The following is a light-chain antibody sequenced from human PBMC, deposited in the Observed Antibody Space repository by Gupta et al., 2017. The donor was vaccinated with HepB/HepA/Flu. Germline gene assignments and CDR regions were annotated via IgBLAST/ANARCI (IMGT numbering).Light chain of an antibody. Sequence: DIQMTQSPSSLSASVGDRVTITCQASQDIRKYLNWYHQKPGKAPKLLIYDASNLERGVPSRFSGSGFGTDFTFTISSLQPEDIATYYCQQDDNIPLTFGGGTKVEIK. V-gene: IGKV1-33*01. CDR2: DAS. J-gene: IGKJ4*01. CDR3: QQDDNIPLT. CDR1: QDIRKY.